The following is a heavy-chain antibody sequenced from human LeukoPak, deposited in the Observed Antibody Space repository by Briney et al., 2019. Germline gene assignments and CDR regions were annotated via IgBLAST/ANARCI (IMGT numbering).Heavy chain of an antibody. D-gene: IGHD2-15*01. Sequence: SETLSLTCTVSGGSISSYYWSWIRQPPGKGLEWIGYTYYSGSTNYNPSLKSRVTISVDTSKNQFSLKVSSVTAADTAVYYCAGGHCSGGSCYGMYYYYGVDVWGQGTTVTVSS. CDR3: AGGHCSGGSCYGMYYYYGVDV. V-gene: IGHV4-59*01. CDR2: TYYSGST. J-gene: IGHJ6*02. CDR1: GGSISSYY.